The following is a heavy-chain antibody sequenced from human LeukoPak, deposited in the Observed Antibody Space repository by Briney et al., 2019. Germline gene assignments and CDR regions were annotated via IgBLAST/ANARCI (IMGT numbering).Heavy chain of an antibody. CDR2: IYYSGST. J-gene: IGHJ4*02. Sequence: PSETLSLTCTVSGGSISSYYWSWIRQPPGKGLEWLGYIYYSGSTNYNPSLKSRVTISVDTSKNQFSLKLSSVTAADTAVYYCARALGYCSSTSCYTGFDYWGQGTLVTVSS. CDR1: GGSISSYY. D-gene: IGHD2-2*02. V-gene: IGHV4-59*01. CDR3: ARALGYCSSTSCYTGFDY.